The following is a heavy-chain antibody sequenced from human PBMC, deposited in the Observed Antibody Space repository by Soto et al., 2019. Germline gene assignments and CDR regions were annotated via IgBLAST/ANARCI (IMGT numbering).Heavy chain of an antibody. CDR3: ARDMAYSGYDWYYFDY. V-gene: IGHV1-2*04. J-gene: IGHJ4*02. D-gene: IGHD5-12*01. Sequence: QVQLVQSGAEVKKPGASVKVSCKASGYTFTGYYMHWVRQAPGQGLEWMGWINPNSGGTNYAQKFQGWVTMTRDTSISTAYMELSRLRSDDTAVYYCARDMAYSGYDWYYFDYWGQGTLVTVSS. CDR1: GYTFTGYY. CDR2: INPNSGGT.